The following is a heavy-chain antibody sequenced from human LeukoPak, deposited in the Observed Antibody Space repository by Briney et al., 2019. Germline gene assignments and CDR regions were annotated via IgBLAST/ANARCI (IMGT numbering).Heavy chain of an antibody. V-gene: IGHV1-69*04. CDR3: ARDGMVRGIIDYNGMDV. CDR2: IIPILGIA. Sequence: GASVKVSCKASGGTFSNYAISWVRQAPGQGLEWKGRIIPILGIADYAQKFPGRFTITADISTSTVYMELSSLRSEDTAVFYCARDGMVRGIIDYNGMDVWGQGTTVTVSS. CDR1: GGTFSNYA. J-gene: IGHJ6*02. D-gene: IGHD3-10*01.